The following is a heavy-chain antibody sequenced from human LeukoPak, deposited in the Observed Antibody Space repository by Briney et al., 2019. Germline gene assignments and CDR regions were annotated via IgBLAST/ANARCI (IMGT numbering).Heavy chain of an antibody. V-gene: IGHV1-18*01. CDR1: GYTFTCYG. J-gene: IGHJ3*02. CDR2: ISAYNGNT. Sequence: ASVKVSCKASGYTFTCYGISWVRQAPGQGLGWMGWISAYNGNTNYAQKLQGRVTMTTDTSTSTAYMELRSLRSDDTAVYYCASFNWNDAAGAFDIWGQGTMVTVSS. D-gene: IGHD1-20*01. CDR3: ASFNWNDAAGAFDI.